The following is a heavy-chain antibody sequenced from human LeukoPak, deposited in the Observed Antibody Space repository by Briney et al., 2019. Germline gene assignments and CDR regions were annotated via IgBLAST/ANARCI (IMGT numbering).Heavy chain of an antibody. CDR2: LSSSSSTI. CDR3: TKVRSGSSNWALRIFDF. Sequence: PGGSLRLSGAASGFTFSSYSMNWARQAPGKGLGWVSYLSSSSSTICYADSVKGRFTISRDNSKNTLYLQMNSLRAEDTAVYYCTKVRSGSSNWALRIFDFWGQGVLVTVSS. V-gene: IGHV3-48*01. D-gene: IGHD4-11*01. CDR1: GFTFSSYS. J-gene: IGHJ4*02.